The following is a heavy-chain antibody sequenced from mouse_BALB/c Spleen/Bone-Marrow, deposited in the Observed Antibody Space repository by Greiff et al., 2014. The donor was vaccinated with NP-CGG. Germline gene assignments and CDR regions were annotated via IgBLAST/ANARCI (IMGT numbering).Heavy chain of an antibody. CDR3: RAYYRYDGYAMDY. Sequence: VKLQQSGAELVRPGASVTLSCKASGYTFTDYEMHWVKQTPVHGLEWIGAIDPETGGTAYNQKFKGKATPTADKSSSTAYMELRSLTSEDSAVYYCRAYYRYDGYAMDYWGQGTSVTVSS. D-gene: IGHD2-14*01. V-gene: IGHV1-15*01. CDR2: IDPETGGT. J-gene: IGHJ4*01. CDR1: GYTFTDYE.